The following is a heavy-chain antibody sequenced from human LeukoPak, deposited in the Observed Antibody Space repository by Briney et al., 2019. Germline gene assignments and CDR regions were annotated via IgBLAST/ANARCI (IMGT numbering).Heavy chain of an antibody. J-gene: IGHJ5*02. D-gene: IGHD3-16*01. CDR3: ARAPIPYDRSRTDYRFDP. Sequence: PSETLSLTCSVSGGSISSYYWSWIRQSPGKGLEWIGYIYYSGSTNYNPPLKSRVTISLDTSKSQFSLKLTSVTAADTAVYYCARAPIPYDRSRTDYRFDPWGQGTLVTVAS. CDR2: IYYSGST. V-gene: IGHV4-59*01. CDR1: GGSISSYY.